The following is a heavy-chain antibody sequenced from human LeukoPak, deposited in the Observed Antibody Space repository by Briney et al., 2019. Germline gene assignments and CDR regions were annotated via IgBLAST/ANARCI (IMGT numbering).Heavy chain of an antibody. CDR1: GGSISNYF. D-gene: IGHD7-27*01. V-gene: IGHV4-59*08. CDR3: ARRPTGDPKFDY. Sequence: SETLSLTCSVSGGSISNYFWTWIRQPPGKGLEWIGYIYSSGSTYYNPSLKSRVTISVDTSKNRFSLELSTVTAADTAVYYCARRPTGDPKFDYWGQGTLVTVSS. J-gene: IGHJ4*02. CDR2: IYSSGST.